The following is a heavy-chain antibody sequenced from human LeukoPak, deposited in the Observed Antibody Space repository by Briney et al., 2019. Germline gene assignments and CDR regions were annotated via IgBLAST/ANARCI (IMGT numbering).Heavy chain of an antibody. Sequence: GGSLRLSCAASGLTFSTHDVNWVRQAPGKGLEWVSFINSRSSTIYYADSVKGRFTISRDNAKNSLYLQMNSLRAEDTAVYYCARWFCTGISCYYDYWGQGTLVTVSS. CDR1: GLTFSTHD. CDR2: INSRSSTI. CDR3: ARWFCTGISCYYDY. V-gene: IGHV3-48*04. D-gene: IGHD2-2*01. J-gene: IGHJ4*02.